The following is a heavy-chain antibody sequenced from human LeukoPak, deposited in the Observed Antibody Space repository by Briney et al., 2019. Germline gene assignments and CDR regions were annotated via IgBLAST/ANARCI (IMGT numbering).Heavy chain of an antibody. CDR2: ISWNSGSI. CDR1: GFTFDDYA. D-gene: IGHD4-17*01. J-gene: IGHJ4*02. V-gene: IGHV3-9*01. CDR3: AREPYGDYAFDY. Sequence: GRSLRLSCAASGFTFDDYAMHWVRQAPGKGLEWVSGISWNSGSIGYADSVKGRFTISRDNAKNSLYLQMNSLRAEDTAVYYCAREPYGDYAFDYWGQGTLVTVSS.